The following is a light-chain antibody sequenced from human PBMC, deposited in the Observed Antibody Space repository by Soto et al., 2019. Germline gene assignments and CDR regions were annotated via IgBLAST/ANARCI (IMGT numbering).Light chain of an antibody. Sequence: DIQLTQSPSILSASVGDRVTITGRASQGITRYLAWYQQKPGKAPKLLIYAASTLESGVPSRFSGSGSGTEFTLSISSLQPEDFSTYYCQQVDSYPYTFGQGTKVDIK. CDR2: AAS. J-gene: IGKJ2*01. V-gene: IGKV1-9*01. CDR3: QQVDSYPYT. CDR1: QGITRY.